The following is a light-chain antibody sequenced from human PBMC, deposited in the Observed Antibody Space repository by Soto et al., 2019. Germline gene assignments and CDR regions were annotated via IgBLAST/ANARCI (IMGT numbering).Light chain of an antibody. V-gene: IGKV2-30*02. CDR1: QSLIHSDGDTY. CDR2: EVS. CDR3: MQGTHWPWT. Sequence: DVVMTQSPLSLPVTLGQPASISCRSSQSLIHSDGDTYLNWFHQRPGQSPRRLIYEVSDRDSGVPDRFSGSGSGTDFTLKISSVEAEDVGIYYCMQGTHWPWTFGQGTEVEIK. J-gene: IGKJ1*01.